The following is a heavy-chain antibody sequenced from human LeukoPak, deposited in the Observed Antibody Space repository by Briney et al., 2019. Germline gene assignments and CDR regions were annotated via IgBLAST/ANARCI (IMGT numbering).Heavy chain of an antibody. V-gene: IGHV4-31*03. CDR1: GGSISSGGYY. D-gene: IGHD2-21*01. CDR2: IYYSGST. Sequence: SQTLSLTCTVSGGSISSGGYYWSWIRQHPGKGLEWIGYIYYSGSTYYNPSLNSRVTISVDTSKNQFSLKLSSETAAGTAVYYCAREIVATVSSPNWFDPWGQGTLVTVSS. J-gene: IGHJ5*02. CDR3: AREIVATVSSPNWFDP.